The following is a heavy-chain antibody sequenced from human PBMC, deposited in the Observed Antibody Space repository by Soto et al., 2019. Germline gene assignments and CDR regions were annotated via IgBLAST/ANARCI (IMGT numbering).Heavy chain of an antibody. J-gene: IGHJ4*02. CDR1: GYTFTSYY. CDR3: ARDGRSSYSSGWYYFDY. Sequence: VSSVKVSCKASGYTFTSYYMLCLRQAPGQRLEWVGIINASGGSTSYEQKAQGRVTMTMNTSTSTVYMELSSLRSEDTAVYYCARDGRSSYSSGWYYFDYWGQGTLVTVSS. D-gene: IGHD6-19*01. CDR2: INASGGST. V-gene: IGHV1-46*01.